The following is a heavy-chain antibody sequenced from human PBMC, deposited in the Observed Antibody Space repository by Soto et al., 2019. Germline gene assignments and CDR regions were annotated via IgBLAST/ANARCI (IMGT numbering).Heavy chain of an antibody. J-gene: IGHJ5*02. CDR2: IYYSGST. CDR1: GGSISSSSYY. V-gene: IGHV4-39*01. CDR3: ARHGGVVVIAATIDP. Sequence: QLQLHESGPGLVKPSETLSLTCTVSGGSISSSSYYWGWIRQPPGKGLEWIGIIYYSGSTYYNPSLKSRVTISVDTSKNQFSLKLSSVTAADTAVYYCARHGGVVVIAATIDPWGQGTLVTVSS. D-gene: IGHD2-15*01.